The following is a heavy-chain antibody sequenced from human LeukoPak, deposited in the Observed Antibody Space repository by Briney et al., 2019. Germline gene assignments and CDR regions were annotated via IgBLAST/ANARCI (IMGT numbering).Heavy chain of an antibody. CDR3: ARDSYGDYSFDY. J-gene: IGHJ4*02. Sequence: HPGGSLRLSCAASGFTFSTCNMNWVRQAPGKGLEWVSYISDSSSTIYYADSVKGRFTISRDNAKNSLYLQMNGLRDEDTAVYYCARDSYGDYSFDYWGQGTLVTVSS. D-gene: IGHD4-17*01. V-gene: IGHV3-48*02. CDR1: GFTFSTCN. CDR2: ISDSSSTI.